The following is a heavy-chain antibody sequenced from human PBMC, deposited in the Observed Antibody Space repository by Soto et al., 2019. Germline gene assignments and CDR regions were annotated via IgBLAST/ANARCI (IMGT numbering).Heavy chain of an antibody. V-gene: IGHV4-59*08. Sequence: SETLSLTCTVSSVSISTYYWSWIRQPPGKGLEWIGYIYYTGSTNYNPSLKTRVAISIDTSKNQFSLKLSSVTAADTAVYYCAVHDHSNPFDYWGQGTLVTVSS. CDR2: IYYTGST. CDR1: SVSISTYY. D-gene: IGHD4-4*01. CDR3: AVHDHSNPFDY. J-gene: IGHJ4*02.